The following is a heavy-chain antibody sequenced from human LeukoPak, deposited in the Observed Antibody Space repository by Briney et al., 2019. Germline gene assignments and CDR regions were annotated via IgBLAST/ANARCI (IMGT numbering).Heavy chain of an antibody. CDR3: ARDGTMSTRAPGGVPDY. CDR2: INPNSGDT. J-gene: IGHJ4*02. V-gene: IGHV1-2*02. Sequence: ASVKVSCKASGHTFTDYYMHWVRQAPGQGLEWMGWINPNSGDTYYAPKFQGRVTMTRDTSISTAYMELSRLRSDDTAVYYCARDGTMSTRAPGGVPDYWGQGTLVTVSS. CDR1: GHTFTDYY. D-gene: IGHD3-10*02.